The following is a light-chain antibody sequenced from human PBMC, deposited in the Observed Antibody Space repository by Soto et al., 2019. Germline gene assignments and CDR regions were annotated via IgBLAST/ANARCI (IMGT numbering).Light chain of an antibody. J-gene: IGKJ1*01. V-gene: IGKV3D-15*01. CDR1: QSVSTN. Sequence: IVMTQSPATLSVSPEQRATLSCRASQSVSTNLAWYQQKPGQAPRLLIYGASTRATGIPARFSGSVSGTEFTLTISGLQSDDFAVYYCQQYSNWPPSTFGEGTRVDFK. CDR3: QQYSNWPPST. CDR2: GAS.